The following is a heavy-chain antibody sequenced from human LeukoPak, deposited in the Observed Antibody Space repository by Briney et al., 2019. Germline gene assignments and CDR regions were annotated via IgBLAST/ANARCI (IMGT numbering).Heavy chain of an antibody. CDR3: AREYYDSSGYMAFDI. Sequence: ASVKVSCKASGGTFSSYAISWVRQAPGQGLEWMGGIIPIFGTANYAQEFQGRVTITADKSTSTAYMELSSLRSEDTAVYYCAREYYDSSGYMAFDIWGQGTMVTVSS. CDR1: GGTFSSYA. V-gene: IGHV1-69*06. CDR2: IIPIFGTA. D-gene: IGHD3-22*01. J-gene: IGHJ3*02.